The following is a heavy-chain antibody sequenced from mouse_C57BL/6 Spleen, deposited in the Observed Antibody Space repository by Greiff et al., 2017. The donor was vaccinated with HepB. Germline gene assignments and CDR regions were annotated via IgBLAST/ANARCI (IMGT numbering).Heavy chain of an antibody. Sequence: QVQLQQPGAELVRPGSSVKLSCKASGYTFTSYWMDWVKQRPGQGLEWIGNIYPSDSETHYNQKFKDKATLTVDKSSSTAYMQLSSLTSEDSAVYYCARRITTVVAGGPMDYWGQGTSVTVSS. V-gene: IGHV1-61*01. CDR2: IYPSDSET. CDR1: GYTFTSYW. D-gene: IGHD1-1*01. J-gene: IGHJ4*01. CDR3: ARRITTVVAGGPMDY.